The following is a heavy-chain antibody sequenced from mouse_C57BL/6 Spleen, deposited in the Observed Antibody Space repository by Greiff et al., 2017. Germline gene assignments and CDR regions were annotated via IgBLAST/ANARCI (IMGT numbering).Heavy chain of an antibody. CDR1: GFTFSDYG. D-gene: IGHD4-1*01. CDR2: ISSGSSTI. Sequence: DVKLQESGGGLVKPGGSLKLSCAASGFTFSDYGMHWVRQAPEKGLEWVAYISSGSSTIYYADTVKGRFTITRDNAKNTLFLQMTSLRSEDTAMYYCARSWDYFDYWGQGTTLTVSS. CDR3: ARSWDYFDY. J-gene: IGHJ2*01. V-gene: IGHV5-17*01.